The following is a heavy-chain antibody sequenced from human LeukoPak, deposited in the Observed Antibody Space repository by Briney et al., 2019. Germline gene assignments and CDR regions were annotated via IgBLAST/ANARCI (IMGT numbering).Heavy chain of an antibody. CDR3: TTMLSGYDYYFDY. V-gene: IGHV3-15*01. J-gene: IGHJ4*02. CDR2: IKSKTDGGTT. CDR1: GFTFSNAW. D-gene: IGHD5-12*01. Sequence: GGTLRLSCAASGFTFSNAWMSWVRQAPGKGLEWVGRIKSKTDGGTTDYAAPVKGRFTISRDDSKNTLYLQMNSLKTEDTAVYYCTTMLSGYDYYFDYRGQGTLVTVSS.